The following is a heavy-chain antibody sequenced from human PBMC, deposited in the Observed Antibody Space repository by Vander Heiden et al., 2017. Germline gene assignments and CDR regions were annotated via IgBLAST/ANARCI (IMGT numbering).Heavy chain of an antibody. J-gene: IGHJ4*02. CDR3: TTYDYDTAIDH. CDR1: GFTFNNAW. CDR2: IKRKSDGGTA. V-gene: IGHV3-15*01. D-gene: IGHD4-17*01. Sequence: EVQLVESGGGLVKPGGSLRLSCAASGFTFNNAWMTWVRQAPGKGLEWVGRIKRKSDGGTADYAAFVEGRVSISRDDSKNTVSLQMNSLKTEDTAVYYCTTYDYDTAIDHWGQGTLVTVSS.